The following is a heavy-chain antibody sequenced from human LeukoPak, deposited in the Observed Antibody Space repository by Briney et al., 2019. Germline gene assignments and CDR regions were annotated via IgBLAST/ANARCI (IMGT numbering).Heavy chain of an antibody. J-gene: IGHJ5*02. CDR1: GLTFSDYG. CDR3: AKDGGIYCGTTTCYGGFDP. D-gene: IGHD2-2*01. Sequence: GGSLRLSCVASGLTFSDYGMHWVRQAPGKGLEWVAFIRYDGSNKYYVDSVKGRFSVSRDNSKNTLYLQMNSLRPEDTSVYYCAKDGGIYCGTTTCYGGFDPWGRGTLVTVSS. CDR2: IRYDGSNK. V-gene: IGHV3-30*02.